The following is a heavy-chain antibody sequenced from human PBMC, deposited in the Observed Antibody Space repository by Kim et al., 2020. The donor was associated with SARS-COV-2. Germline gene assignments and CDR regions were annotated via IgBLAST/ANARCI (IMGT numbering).Heavy chain of an antibody. V-gene: IGHV1-46*01. CDR3: ARDRDTAMVLDAFDI. Sequence: QKVQGRVTMTRDTSTSTVYMELSSLRSEDTAVYYCARDRDTAMVLDAFDIWGQGTMVTVSS. D-gene: IGHD5-18*01. J-gene: IGHJ3*02.